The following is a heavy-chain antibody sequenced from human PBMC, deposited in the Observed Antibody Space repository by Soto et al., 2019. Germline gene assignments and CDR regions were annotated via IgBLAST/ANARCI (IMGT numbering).Heavy chain of an antibody. CDR2: ISSSDIST. CDR3: AKDHDYDSSGYYFGN. J-gene: IGHJ4*02. D-gene: IGHD3-22*01. Sequence: PGGSLRLSCAASGFAFSSYAMNWVRQAPGKGLEWVSGISSSDISTYYADSVKGRFTISRDNTGHTLHLQMNSLRAEDTAIYYCAKDHDYDSSGYYFGNWGQGTQVTVSS. V-gene: IGHV3-23*01. CDR1: GFAFSSYA.